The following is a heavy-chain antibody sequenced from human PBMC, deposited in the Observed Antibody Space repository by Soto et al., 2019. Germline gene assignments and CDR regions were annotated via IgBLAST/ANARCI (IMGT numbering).Heavy chain of an antibody. CDR1: GVTFSGYA. J-gene: IGHJ4*02. CDR2: IGASGGST. CDR3: AKRSDYFDD. Sequence: EVQLLESGGGLVQPGGSLRLSCAASGVTFSGYAMSSVRQAPGKGLEWVSSIGASGGSTYYADSVKGRFTISRDNSKNTLYLQMYSLRAEDTAVYFCAKRSDYFDDWGQGTLVTVSS. V-gene: IGHV3-23*01.